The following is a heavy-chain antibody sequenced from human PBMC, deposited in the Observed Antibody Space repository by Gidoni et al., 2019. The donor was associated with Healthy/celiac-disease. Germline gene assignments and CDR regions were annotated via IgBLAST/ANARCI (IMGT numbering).Heavy chain of an antibody. J-gene: IGHJ5*01. CDR1: GGSFSGRY. Sequence: QVQLQQWGAGLLKPSETLSLTCAVYGGSFSGRYRSWIRHPPGKGLEWIGEITQSGSTRYNPTLKSRVTISDDTSKSQFSQKLGSVTAADTATYYCASRGWTRALDSWGQGTLVTVSS. CDR3: ASRGWTRALDS. CDR2: ITQSGST. D-gene: IGHD2-15*01. V-gene: IGHV4-34*01.